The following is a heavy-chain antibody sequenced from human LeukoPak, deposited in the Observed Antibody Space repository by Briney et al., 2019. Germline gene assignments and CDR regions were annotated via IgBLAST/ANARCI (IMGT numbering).Heavy chain of an antibody. Sequence: GGSLRLSCAASGFTVSSSYMSWVRQAPGKGLEWVSIIYSGGSTYYADSVKGRFTISRDNSKNTLYLQMNSLRAEDTAVYYCARQSGGYSPFGYWGQGTLVTVSS. J-gene: IGHJ4*02. D-gene: IGHD1-26*01. V-gene: IGHV3-53*01. CDR1: GFTVSSSY. CDR3: ARQSGGYSPFGY. CDR2: IYSGGST.